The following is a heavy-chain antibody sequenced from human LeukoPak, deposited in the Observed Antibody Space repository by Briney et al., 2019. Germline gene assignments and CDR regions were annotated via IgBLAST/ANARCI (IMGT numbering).Heavy chain of an antibody. D-gene: IGHD6-6*01. J-gene: IGHJ4*02. Sequence: GGSLRLSCTASGFSFSGHWMHWARQLPGKGLVWVSRISPTGSTTSYADSVKGRFTVSRDNAKSTLYLQVNNLRAEDTAVYYCARGPNSNWSGLDFWGQGTLLTVSS. CDR1: GFSFSGHW. CDR3: ARGPNSNWSGLDF. V-gene: IGHV3-74*01. CDR2: ISPTGSTT.